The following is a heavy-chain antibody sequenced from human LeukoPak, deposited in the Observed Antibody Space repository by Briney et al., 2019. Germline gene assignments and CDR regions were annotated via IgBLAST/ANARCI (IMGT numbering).Heavy chain of an antibody. J-gene: IGHJ4*02. V-gene: IGHV3-23*01. CDR3: AKEGLNIATRDFFDS. CDR2: ISNSGGST. Sequence: GGSLRLSCAASRFIFRNYVVAWVRQAPGKGLEWVSQISNSGGSTYYADSVKGRFTISRDNSKNTLYLQMNSLRAEDTAVYYCAKEGLNIATRDFFDSWGQGTLVTVSS. D-gene: IGHD6-6*01. CDR1: RFIFRNYV.